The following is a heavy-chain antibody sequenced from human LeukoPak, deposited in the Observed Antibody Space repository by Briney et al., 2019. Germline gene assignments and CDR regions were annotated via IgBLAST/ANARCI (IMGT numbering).Heavy chain of an antibody. CDR1: GYTFTGYY. V-gene: IGHV1-2*06. J-gene: IGHJ3*02. CDR2: INPNRGGT. D-gene: IGHD6-6*01. Sequence: ASVKVSCKASGYTFTGYYMHWVRQAPGQGLEWMGRINPNRGGTNYAQKFQGRVTMTRDTSISTAYMELSRLRSDDTAVYYCARDPEGSSDAFDIWGQGTMVTVSS. CDR3: ARDPEGSSDAFDI.